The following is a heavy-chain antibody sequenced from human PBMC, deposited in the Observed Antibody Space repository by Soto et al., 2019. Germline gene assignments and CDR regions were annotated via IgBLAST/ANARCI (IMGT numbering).Heavy chain of an antibody. Sequence: SETLSLTCTVSGGSISSSSYYWGWIRQPPGKGLEWIGSIYYSGSTYYNPSLKSRVTISVDTSKNQFSLKLSSVTAADTAVYYCARRPSKCSGGSCYGHFDLWGRGTLVTVSS. V-gene: IGHV4-39*01. CDR2: IYYSGST. D-gene: IGHD2-15*01. CDR1: GGSISSSSYY. CDR3: ARRPSKCSGGSCYGHFDL. J-gene: IGHJ2*01.